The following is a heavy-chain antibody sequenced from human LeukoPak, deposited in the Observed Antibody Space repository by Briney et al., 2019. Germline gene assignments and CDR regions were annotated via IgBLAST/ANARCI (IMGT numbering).Heavy chain of an antibody. Sequence: QTGGSLRLSCAASGFTFSSYSMNWVRQAPGKGLEWVSYISSSSSTIYYADSVKGRFTISRDNAKNSLYLQMNSLRGEDTAVYYCARVRGGYWLDYWGQGTLVTVPS. CDR2: ISSSSSTI. D-gene: IGHD3-22*01. CDR3: ARVRGGYWLDY. V-gene: IGHV3-48*01. J-gene: IGHJ4*02. CDR1: GFTFSSYS.